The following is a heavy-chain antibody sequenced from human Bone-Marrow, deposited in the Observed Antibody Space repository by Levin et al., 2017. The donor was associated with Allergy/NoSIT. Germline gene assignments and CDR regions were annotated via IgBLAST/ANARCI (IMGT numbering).Heavy chain of an antibody. CDR2: ISTYNGNT. J-gene: IGHJ6*02. Sequence: ASVKVSCKTSGYSFNRFDITWVRQAPGKGLEWMGWISTYNGNTNYEPKFQGRVSMTTDTSTKTAYLELRSLRSDDTAVYSCARVSMPKSSGSGTYSPSLFGYYYYGMDVWGQGTTVIVSS. D-gene: IGHD3-10*01. CDR1: GYSFNRFD. V-gene: IGHV1-18*01. CDR3: ARVSMPKSSGSGTYSPSLFGYYYYGMDV.